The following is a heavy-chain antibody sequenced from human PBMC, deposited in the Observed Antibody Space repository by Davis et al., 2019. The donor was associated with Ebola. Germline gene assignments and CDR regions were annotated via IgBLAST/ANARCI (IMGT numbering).Heavy chain of an antibody. CDR2: ISGSGGST. V-gene: IGHV3-23*01. D-gene: IGHD6-25*01. J-gene: IGHJ4*02. CDR1: GFTFSSYT. CDR3: AKSAAPFDY. Sequence: GESLKISCAASGFTFSSYTMSWVRQAPGKGLEWVSAISGSGGSTYYADSVKGRFTISRDNSKNTLYLQMNSLRAEDTAVYYCAKSAAPFDYWGQGTLVTVSS.